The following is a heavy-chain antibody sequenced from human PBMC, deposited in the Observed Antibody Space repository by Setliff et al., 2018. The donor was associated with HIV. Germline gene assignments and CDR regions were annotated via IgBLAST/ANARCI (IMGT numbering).Heavy chain of an antibody. CDR1: GFTFGSSE. CDR3: ARNLYYYDNSGSGWFDP. CDR2: ISSSGDPI. D-gene: IGHD3-22*01. J-gene: IGHJ5*02. Sequence: GGSLRLSCAASGFTFGSSEMNWVRQAPGKGLEWVSYISSSGDPIYYADSVKGRFTISRDNAKNSLYLQMNSLRAEDTAVYYCARNLYYYDNSGSGWFDPWGQGTLVTVSS. V-gene: IGHV3-48*03.